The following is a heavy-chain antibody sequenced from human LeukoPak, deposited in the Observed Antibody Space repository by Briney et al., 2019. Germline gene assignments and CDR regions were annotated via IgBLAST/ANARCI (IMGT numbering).Heavy chain of an antibody. V-gene: IGHV3-48*03. J-gene: IGHJ6*04. CDR3: AELGITMIGGV. D-gene: IGHD3-10*02. Sequence: GGSLRLSFAASGFTFSSYEMNWVRQAPGRGLEWVSYISSSGSTIYYADSVKGRFTTSRDNAKNSLYLQMNSLRAQDTAVYYCAELGITMIGGVWGKGTRSPSPQ. CDR1: GFTFSSYE. CDR2: ISSSGSTI.